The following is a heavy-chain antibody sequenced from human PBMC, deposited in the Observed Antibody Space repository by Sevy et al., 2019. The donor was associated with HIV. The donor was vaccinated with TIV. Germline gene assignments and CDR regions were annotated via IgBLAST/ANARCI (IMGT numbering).Heavy chain of an antibody. J-gene: IGHJ5*02. Sequence: SETLSLICTVSGGSISDYYYNWIRQAAGKRLEWIGRVYTSGRTTYNPSLKSRVTMSIDASKNQFSLNLSSVTAADTAVYYCASLDGAWRQGTLVTVSS. V-gene: IGHV4-4*07. CDR1: GGSISDYY. CDR3: ASLDGA. D-gene: IGHD3-10*01. CDR2: VYTSGRT.